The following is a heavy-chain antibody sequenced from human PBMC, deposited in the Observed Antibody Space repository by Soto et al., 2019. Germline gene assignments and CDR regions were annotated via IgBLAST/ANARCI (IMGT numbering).Heavy chain of an antibody. V-gene: IGHV5-51*03. D-gene: IGHD1-26*01. CDR1: GYSFTSYW. CDR3: ASCSGSYALPCAFGI. J-gene: IGHJ3*02. CDR2: IYPGDSDT. Sequence: EVQLVQSGAEVKKPGESLKISCKGSGYSFTSYWIGWVRQMPGKGLEWMGIIYPGDSDTRYSPSFQGQVTISADKSRRTDYLQRSSLKPSETAMYYCASCSGSYALPCAFGIWGQGTMVTVSS.